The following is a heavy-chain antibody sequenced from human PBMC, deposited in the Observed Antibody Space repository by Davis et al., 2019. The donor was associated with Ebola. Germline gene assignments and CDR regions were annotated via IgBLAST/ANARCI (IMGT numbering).Heavy chain of an antibody. CDR3: AKDKGSGGGMDV. CDR2: ISYDGSNK. CDR1: GFTFSSYG. V-gene: IGHV3-30*18. D-gene: IGHD6-19*01. J-gene: IGHJ6*02. Sequence: PGGSLRLSCAASGFTFSSYGMHWVRQAPGKGLEWVAVISYDGSNKYYADSVKGRFTISRDNSKNTLYLQMNSLRAEDMALYYCAKDKGSGGGMDVWGQGTTVTVSS.